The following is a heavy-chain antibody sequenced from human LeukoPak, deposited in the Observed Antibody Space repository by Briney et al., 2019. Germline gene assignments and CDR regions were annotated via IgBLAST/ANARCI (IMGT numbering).Heavy chain of an antibody. CDR3: TTGIGGMTTLRDY. CDR1: GFTFSNAW. Sequence: PGGSLRLSCAASGFTFSNAWMRWVRQAPGKGREWVGRIKSKTDGGTTDYAAPVKGRFTISRDDSKNTLYLQMNSLKTEDTAVYYCTTGIGGMTTLRDYWGQGTLVTVSS. V-gene: IGHV3-15*01. D-gene: IGHD3-16*01. J-gene: IGHJ4*02. CDR2: IKSKTDGGTT.